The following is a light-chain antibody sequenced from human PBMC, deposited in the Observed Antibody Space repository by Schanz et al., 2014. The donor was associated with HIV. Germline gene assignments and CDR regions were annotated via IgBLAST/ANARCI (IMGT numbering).Light chain of an antibody. Sequence: DVQMTQSPSTLSASVGARVTITCRASQSISNYLNWYQQRPGKAPKLLIYAASTLESGVPSRFSGSGSGTDFTLTISSLQPEDFATYYCQQSYSTPLTFGGGTKVEIK. J-gene: IGKJ4*01. CDR1: QSISNY. CDR2: AAS. V-gene: IGKV1-39*01. CDR3: QQSYSTPLT.